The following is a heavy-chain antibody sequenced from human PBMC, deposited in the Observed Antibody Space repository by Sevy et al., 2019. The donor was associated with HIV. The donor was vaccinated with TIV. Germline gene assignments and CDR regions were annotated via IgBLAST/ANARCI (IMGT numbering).Heavy chain of an antibody. CDR3: VKGPRHEYSNYGLDY. D-gene: IGHD4-4*01. CDR1: GFSFSGYA. J-gene: IGHJ4*02. V-gene: IGHV3-64D*06. CDR2: ISKDGGTK. Sequence: GGSLRLSCSASGFSFSGYAMYWVRQAPGKGPECVSTISKDGGTKYYADSVKGRFTIFRDNSKNTLCLQISSLRAEETALYYCVKGPRHEYSNYGLDYWGQGTVVTVSS.